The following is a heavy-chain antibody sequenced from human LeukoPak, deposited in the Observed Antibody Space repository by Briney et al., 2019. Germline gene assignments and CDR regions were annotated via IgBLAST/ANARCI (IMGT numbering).Heavy chain of an antibody. CDR3: AKRDSAGLHYFDY. D-gene: IGHD5-18*01. CDR2: LGKSGST. CDR1: GFTFSYYA. J-gene: IGHJ4*02. Sequence: GGTLRLSCAASGFTFSYYAMSWVRQAPGKGLEWVSTLGKSGSTYYADSVKGRFTISRDNSKSTLYLQMNSLRAEDTAVYYCAKRDSAGLHYFDYWGQGTLVTVSS. V-gene: IGHV3-23*01.